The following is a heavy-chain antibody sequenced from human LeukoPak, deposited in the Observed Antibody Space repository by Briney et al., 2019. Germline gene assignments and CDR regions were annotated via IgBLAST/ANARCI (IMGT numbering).Heavy chain of an antibody. V-gene: IGHV1-8*01. Sequence: GATVKVSCKASGYTFTSYDINWVRQATGQGLEWVGWMNPNNGKTGYAQKFQGRVTISRDSSTNTAYMELNSLTSEDTAVFYCARGQWDSYGSWYFDYWGQGTLVTVSS. CDR1: GYTFTSYD. CDR2: MNPNNGKT. CDR3: ARGQWDSYGSWYFDY. D-gene: IGHD5-18*01. J-gene: IGHJ4*02.